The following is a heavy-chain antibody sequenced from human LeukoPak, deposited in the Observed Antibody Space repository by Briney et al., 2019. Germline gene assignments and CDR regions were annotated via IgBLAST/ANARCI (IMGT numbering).Heavy chain of an antibody. V-gene: IGHV4-34*01. CDR1: GGSFSGYY. D-gene: IGHD6-19*01. CDR3: ARVGAVAGPLDY. J-gene: IGHJ4*02. CDR2: INHSGST. Sequence: SETLSLTCAVYGGSFSGYYWSWIRQPPGKGLEWIGEINHSGSTNYNPSLKSRVTISVDTSKNQFSLELSSVTAADTAVYYCARVGAVAGPLDYWGQGTLVTVSS.